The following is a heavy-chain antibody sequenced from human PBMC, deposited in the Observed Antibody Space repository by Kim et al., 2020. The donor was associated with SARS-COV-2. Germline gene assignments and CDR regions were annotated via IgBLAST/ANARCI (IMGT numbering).Heavy chain of an antibody. D-gene: IGHD2-21*02. CDR3: ARSLTTVVTRGYYYYYGMDV. Sequence: GGSLRLSCAASGFTVSSNYMSWVRQAPGKGLEWVSVIYSGGSTYYADSVKGRFTISRDNSKNTLYLQMNSLRAEDTAVYYCARSLTTVVTRGYYYYYGMDVWGQGTTVTVSS. CDR1: GFTVSSNY. J-gene: IGHJ6*02. V-gene: IGHV3-53*01. CDR2: IYSGGST.